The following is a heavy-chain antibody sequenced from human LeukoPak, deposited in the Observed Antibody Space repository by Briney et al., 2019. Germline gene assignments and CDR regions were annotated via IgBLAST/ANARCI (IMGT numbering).Heavy chain of an antibody. V-gene: IGHV3-64*01. D-gene: IGHD2-15*01. CDR3: ARCSGGACYYDY. CDR1: GFTFSNYA. CDR2: INSNGGST. J-gene: IGHJ4*02. Sequence: PGGSLRLSCSASGFTFSNYAMYWVRQAPGKGLESVSAINSNGGSTYYANSVKGRFTISRDNSKNTLYLQMGSLRAEDMAVYYCARCSGGACYYDYWGQGTLVTVS.